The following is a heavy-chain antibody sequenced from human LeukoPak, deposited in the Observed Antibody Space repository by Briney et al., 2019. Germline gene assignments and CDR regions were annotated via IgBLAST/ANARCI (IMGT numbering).Heavy chain of an antibody. Sequence: GGSLRLSCAASGFTFDDYAMHWVRQAPGKGLEWVSGISWNSGSIGYADSVKGRFTISRDNAKNSLYLQMNSLKIEDTGVYYCARAMEWLYPDYWGQGTVVIVSS. V-gene: IGHV3-9*01. CDR3: ARAMEWLYPDY. J-gene: IGHJ4*02. D-gene: IGHD3-3*01. CDR1: GFTFDDYA. CDR2: ISWNSGSI.